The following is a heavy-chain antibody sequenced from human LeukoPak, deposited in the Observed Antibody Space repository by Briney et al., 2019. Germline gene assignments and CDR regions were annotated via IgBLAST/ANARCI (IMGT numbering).Heavy chain of an antibody. CDR2: IRKKSDRYTT. CDR3: ADIGGGGSNTR. J-gene: IGHJ1*01. CDR1: GFTVSDHY. D-gene: IGHD2-15*01. V-gene: IGHV3-72*01. Sequence: GGSLRPSCVASGFTVSDHYLDWVRQAPGKGLEWVGLIRKKSDRYTTEYAASVKGRFTISRDDSTNSVYLQMSSLKSEDTAVYYCADIGGGGSNTRWGEGTVVTVSS.